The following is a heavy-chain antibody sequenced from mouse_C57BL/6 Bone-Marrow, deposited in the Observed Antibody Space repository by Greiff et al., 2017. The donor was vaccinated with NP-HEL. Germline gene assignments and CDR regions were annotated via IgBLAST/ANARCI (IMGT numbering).Heavy chain of an antibody. D-gene: IGHD1-1*01. CDR3: ARFEDYGSTFAY. CDR2: IYPGDGDT. CDR1: GYAFSSSW. V-gene: IGHV1-82*01. J-gene: IGHJ3*01. Sequence: QVQLQQSGPELVKPGASVKISCKASGYAFSSSWMNWVKQRPGKGLEWIGRIYPGDGDTNYNGKFKGKATLTADKSSSTAYMQLSSLTSEDSAVYCCARFEDYGSTFAYWGQGTLVTVSA.